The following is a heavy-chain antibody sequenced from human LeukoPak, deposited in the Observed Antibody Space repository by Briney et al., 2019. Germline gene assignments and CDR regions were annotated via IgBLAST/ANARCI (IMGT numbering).Heavy chain of an antibody. CDR3: ARHVGFITMVRGVINNNWFDP. V-gene: IGHV4-39*01. CDR2: IYYTGST. Sequence: SETLSLTCIVSGGSISSSGYYWGWIRQPPEKGLEWIGSIYYTGSTYYNPSLKSRVTISVDTSKKQFSLKLSSVTAADTAVYYCARHVGFITMVRGVINNNWFDPWGQGTLVTVSS. D-gene: IGHD3-10*01. J-gene: IGHJ5*02. CDR1: GGSISSSGYY.